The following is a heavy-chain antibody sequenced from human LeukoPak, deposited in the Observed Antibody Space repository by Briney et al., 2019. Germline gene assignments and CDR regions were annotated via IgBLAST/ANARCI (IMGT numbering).Heavy chain of an antibody. Sequence: SVKVSCKASGGTFSSYAISWVRQAPGQGLEWMGGIIPIFGTANYARKFQGRVTITADESTSTAYMELSSLRSEDTAVYYCARALTDHYYDSSGYYNWFDPWGQGTLVTVSS. J-gene: IGHJ5*02. D-gene: IGHD3-22*01. CDR1: GGTFSSYA. CDR2: IIPIFGTA. V-gene: IGHV1-69*13. CDR3: ARALTDHYYDSSGYYNWFDP.